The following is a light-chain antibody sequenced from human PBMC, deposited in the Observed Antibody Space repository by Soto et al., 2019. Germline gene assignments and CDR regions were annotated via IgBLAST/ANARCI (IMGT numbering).Light chain of an antibody. CDR1: SSNIGSNV. V-gene: IGLV1-44*01. CDR2: SDN. CDR3: AAWDDSLNGFGV. J-gene: IGLJ3*02. Sequence: QSVLTQPPSASGTPGQRVTISCSGSSSNIGSNVVNWYQQLPGKAPKLLIYSDNQRPSGVPDRFSGSKSGTSASLALSELQSEDEADYYCAAWDDSLNGFGVFGGGTKVTVL.